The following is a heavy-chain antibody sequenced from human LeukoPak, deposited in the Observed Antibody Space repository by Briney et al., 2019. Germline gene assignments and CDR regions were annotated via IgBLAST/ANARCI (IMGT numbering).Heavy chain of an antibody. D-gene: IGHD1-26*01. V-gene: IGHV4-59*01. CDR2: IYYSGST. J-gene: IGHJ4*02. Sequence: SETLSLTCTVSGGSISSYYWSWIRQPPGKGLEWIGYIYYSGSTNYNPSLKSRVTISVDTSKNQFSLKLSSVTAADTAVYYCARAEWELGGGLFDYWGQGTLSPSPQ. CDR1: GGSISSYY. CDR3: ARAEWELGGGLFDY.